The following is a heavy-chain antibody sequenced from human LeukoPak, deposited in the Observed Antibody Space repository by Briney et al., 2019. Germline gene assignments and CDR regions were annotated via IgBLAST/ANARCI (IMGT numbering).Heavy chain of an antibody. CDR3: TREWIQLWS. J-gene: IGHJ5*02. CDR1: GFTFSGSA. CDR2: IRSKANSYAT. V-gene: IGHV3-73*01. Sequence: GGSLRLSCAASGFTFSGSAMHWVRQASGKGLEWVGRIRSKANSYATAYAASVKGRFTISRDDSKNTAYLHMNSLKTEDTAVYYCTREWIQLWSWGQGTLVTVSS. D-gene: IGHD5-18*01.